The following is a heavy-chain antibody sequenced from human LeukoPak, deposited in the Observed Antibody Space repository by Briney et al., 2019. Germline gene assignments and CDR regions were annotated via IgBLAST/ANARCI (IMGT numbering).Heavy chain of an antibody. J-gene: IGHJ4*02. CDR2: INPNSGGT. CDR1: GYTFTSYD. D-gene: IGHD1-26*01. V-gene: IGHV1-2*02. Sequence: ASVKVSCKASGYTFTSYDINWVRQAPGQGLEWMGWINPNSGGTNYAQKFQGRVTMTRDTSISTAYMELSRLRSDDTAVYYCAMPVVGALKEDYWGQGTLVTVSS. CDR3: AMPVVGALKEDY.